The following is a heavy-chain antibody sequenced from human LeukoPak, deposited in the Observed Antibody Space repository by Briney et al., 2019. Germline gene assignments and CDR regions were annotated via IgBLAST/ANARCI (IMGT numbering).Heavy chain of an antibody. V-gene: IGHV3-23*01. D-gene: IGHD3-10*01. CDR3: AKAGDGSGSYYTYYYYYGMDV. Sequence: GGSLRLSCAASGFTFSSYAMNWVRQAPGKGLEWVSAISGSGGSTYYADSVKGRFTISRDNSKNTLYLQMNSLRAEDTAVYYCAKAGDGSGSYYTYYYYYGMDVWGQGTTVTVSS. CDR1: GFTFSSYA. CDR2: ISGSGGST. J-gene: IGHJ6*02.